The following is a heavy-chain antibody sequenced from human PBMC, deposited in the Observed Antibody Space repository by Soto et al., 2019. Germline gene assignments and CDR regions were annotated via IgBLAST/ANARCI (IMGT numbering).Heavy chain of an antibody. CDR2: ISGSSTYI. CDR1: EFSFDYYT. V-gene: IGHV3-21*01. CDR3: AREYQYSGSPFDY. D-gene: IGHD1-26*01. J-gene: IGHJ4*02. Sequence: GGPLRLSCAASEFSFDYYTMNCVRQAPGKGLEWVSSISGSSTYIHYADSVKGRFTISRDNAENSLYMQMNSLRADDSGIYYCAREYQYSGSPFDYGGQGALVTVSS.